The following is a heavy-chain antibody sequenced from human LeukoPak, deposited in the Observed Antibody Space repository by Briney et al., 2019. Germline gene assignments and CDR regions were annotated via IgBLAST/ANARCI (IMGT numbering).Heavy chain of an antibody. CDR3: ARCVVVPAAMRRVYYYYYYMDV. CDR1: GFTFSSYS. D-gene: IGHD2-2*01. Sequence: GGSLRLSCAASGFTFSSYSMNWVRQAPGKGLEWVSSISSSSSYIYYADSVKGRFTISRDNAKNSLYLQMNSLRAEDTAVYYCARCVVVPAAMRRVYYYYYYMDVWGKGTTVTVSS. J-gene: IGHJ6*03. CDR2: ISSSSSYI. V-gene: IGHV3-21*01.